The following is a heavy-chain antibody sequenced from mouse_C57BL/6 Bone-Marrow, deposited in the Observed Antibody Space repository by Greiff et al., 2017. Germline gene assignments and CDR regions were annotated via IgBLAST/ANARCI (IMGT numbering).Heavy chain of an antibody. CDR3: ARHDPLSTVVAPDAMDY. CDR1: GFSLTSYG. J-gene: IGHJ4*01. Sequence: VKLVESGPGLVAPSQSLSITCTVSGFSLTSYGVHWVRQPPGKGLEWLVVIWSDGSTNYNSALKSRLSISKDNSKSQVFLKMNSLQTDDTAMYYCARHDPLSTVVAPDAMDYWGQGTSVTVSS. CDR2: IWSDGST. V-gene: IGHV2-6-1*01. D-gene: IGHD1-1*01.